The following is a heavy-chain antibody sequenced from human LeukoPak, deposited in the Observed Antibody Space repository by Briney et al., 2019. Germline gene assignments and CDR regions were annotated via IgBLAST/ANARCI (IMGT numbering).Heavy chain of an antibody. CDR3: ARLGSGSPNQFDY. J-gene: IGHJ4*02. CDR2: IYYSGST. V-gene: IGHV4-39*07. Sequence: ASETLSLTCTVSGGSISSSSYYWGWIRQPPGKGLEWIGSIYYSGSTYYNPSLKSRVTISVDTSKNQFSLKLSSVTAADTAVYYCARLGSGSPNQFDYWGQGTLVTVSS. CDR1: GGSISSSSYY. D-gene: IGHD3-10*02.